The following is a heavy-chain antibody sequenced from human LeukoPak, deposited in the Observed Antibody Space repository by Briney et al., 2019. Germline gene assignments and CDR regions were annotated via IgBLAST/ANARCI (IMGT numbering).Heavy chain of an antibody. CDR2: IIPIFGTA. D-gene: IGHD6-6*01. V-gene: IGHV1-69*13. Sequence: ASVKVSCKASGGTFSSYAISWVRQAPGQGLEWMGGIIPIFGTANYAQKFQGRVTITADESTSTAYMELSSLRSEDTAVYYCARMLPSGYSSSSPFDYWGQGTLVTVSS. CDR3: ARMLPSGYSSSSPFDY. CDR1: GGTFSSYA. J-gene: IGHJ4*02.